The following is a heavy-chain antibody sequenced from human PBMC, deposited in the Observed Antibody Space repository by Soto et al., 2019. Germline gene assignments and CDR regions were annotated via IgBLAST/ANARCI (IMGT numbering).Heavy chain of an antibody. D-gene: IGHD2-8*02. CDR2: INHSGST. V-gene: IGHV4-39*07. CDR3: ARDKITGLFDY. Sequence: SETLSLTCTVSGGSISSSTYYWGWIRQPPGTGLEWIGEINHSGSTNYNPSLKSRVTISVDTSKNQFSLKLTSVTAADTAVYYCARDKITGLFDYWGQGTLVTVSS. J-gene: IGHJ4*02. CDR1: GGSISSSTYY.